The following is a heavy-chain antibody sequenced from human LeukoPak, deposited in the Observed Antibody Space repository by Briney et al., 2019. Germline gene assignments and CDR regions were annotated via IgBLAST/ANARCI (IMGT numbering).Heavy chain of an antibody. D-gene: IGHD4-17*01. J-gene: IGHJ4*02. Sequence: TGGSLRLSCAASGXTFSSYGMHWVRQAPGKGLEWVAVIWYDGSNKYYVDSVKGRFTISRDNSKNTLYLQMNSLRAEDTAVYYCARDQNEGYGDYFYYFDYWGQGTLVTVSS. CDR2: IWYDGSNK. CDR3: ARDQNEGYGDYFYYFDY. CDR1: GXTFSSYG. V-gene: IGHV3-33*01.